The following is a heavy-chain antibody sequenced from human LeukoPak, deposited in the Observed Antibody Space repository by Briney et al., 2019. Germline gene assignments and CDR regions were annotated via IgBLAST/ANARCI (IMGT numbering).Heavy chain of an antibody. CDR1: GFMFRSYW. V-gene: IGHV3-7*01. Sequence: GGSLRLSCEVSGFMFRSYWMDWVRQAPGRGLEWVANINQEGSEKYFVDSVKGRFTISRDNAKNSLYLQMNSLRAEDTAVYYCSRALEVWGKGTTVTVSS. CDR2: INQEGSEK. CDR3: SRALEV. J-gene: IGHJ6*04.